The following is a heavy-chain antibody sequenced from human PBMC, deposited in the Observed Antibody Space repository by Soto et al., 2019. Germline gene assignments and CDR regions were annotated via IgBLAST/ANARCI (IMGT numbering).Heavy chain of an antibody. D-gene: IGHD2-21*02. Sequence: QVQLRESGPGLVKPSGTLSLTCVVSGASISSTYWWSWVRQPPGKGLEWIGEIYHTGSTKYNPSLKSRVTISIDKSNNEFSLQLNSVTAADTAVYYCATLPPRIEVVVTPIPTWGQGILVTVSS. CDR3: ATLPPRIEVVVTPIPT. CDR2: IYHTGST. V-gene: IGHV4-4*02. J-gene: IGHJ5*02. CDR1: GASISSTYW.